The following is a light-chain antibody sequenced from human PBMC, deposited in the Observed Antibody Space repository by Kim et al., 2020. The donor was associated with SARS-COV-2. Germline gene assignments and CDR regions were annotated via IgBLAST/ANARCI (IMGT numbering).Light chain of an antibody. CDR1: QSISGF. Sequence: AAIGDTVTITCRASQSISGFLAWCQQKPGKAPKLLIYSASTLENGVPSRFSGSGSGTDFTLTISSLQPDDFATYYCQQYHSFVTFGQGTKVDIK. CDR2: SAS. V-gene: IGKV1-5*03. J-gene: IGKJ1*01. CDR3: QQYHSFVT.